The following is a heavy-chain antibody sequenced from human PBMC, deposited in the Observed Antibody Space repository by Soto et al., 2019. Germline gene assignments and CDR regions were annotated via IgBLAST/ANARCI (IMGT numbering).Heavy chain of an antibody. Sequence: ASVKVSCKASGYTFSSYAIHWVRQAPGQGLEWMGWIHAGNGNTKYSQSFQGRVTISRDTSATTAYMELNSLRSEDTAVYYCAGGVAFLDYWGQGTLVTVYS. V-gene: IGHV1-3*01. CDR1: GYTFSSYA. CDR2: IHAGNGNT. D-gene: IGHD2-15*01. CDR3: AGGVAFLDY. J-gene: IGHJ4*02.